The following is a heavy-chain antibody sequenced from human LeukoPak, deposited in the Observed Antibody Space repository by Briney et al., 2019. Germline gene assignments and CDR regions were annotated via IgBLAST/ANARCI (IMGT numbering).Heavy chain of an antibody. Sequence: GGSLRLSCAASGFTFSSYWMHWVRQVPGKGLVWVSRINSDGSITNYADSVKGRFTISRDNATNTLYLQMNSLRAEDTAMYYCARAVYYSNYLGYWGQGTLVTVSS. J-gene: IGHJ4*01. V-gene: IGHV3-74*01. CDR1: GFTFSSYW. CDR2: INSDGSIT. CDR3: ARAVYYSNYLGY. D-gene: IGHD3-10*01.